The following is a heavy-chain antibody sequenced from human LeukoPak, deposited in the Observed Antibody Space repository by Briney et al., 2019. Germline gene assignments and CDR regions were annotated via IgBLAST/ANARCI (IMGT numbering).Heavy chain of an antibody. CDR2: ISYDGNNK. CDR3: AKDGNPHAFDI. V-gene: IGHV3-30*18. CDR1: GFTFSSFV. D-gene: IGHD4-23*01. J-gene: IGHJ3*02. Sequence: GGSLRLSCAASGFTFSSFVMHWVRQAPGKGLEWVAVISYDGNNKYYANSVKGRFTVSRDNSKNTLYLQMNSLRAEDTAVYYCAKDGNPHAFDIWGQGTMVTVSS.